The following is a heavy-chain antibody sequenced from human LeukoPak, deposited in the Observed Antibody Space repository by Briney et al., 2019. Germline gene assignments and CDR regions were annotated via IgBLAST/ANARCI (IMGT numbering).Heavy chain of an antibody. J-gene: IGHJ4*02. CDR2: ISWNSGSI. V-gene: IGHV3-9*01. D-gene: IGHD6-13*01. Sequence: PGRSLRLSCAASGFTFDDYAMHWVRQAPGKGLEWVSGISWNSGSIGYADSVKGRFTISRDNAKNSLYLQMNSLRAEDTALYYCAKDMAPYSSSWYYFDYWGQGTLVTVSS. CDR1: GFTFDDYA. CDR3: AKDMAPYSSSWYYFDY.